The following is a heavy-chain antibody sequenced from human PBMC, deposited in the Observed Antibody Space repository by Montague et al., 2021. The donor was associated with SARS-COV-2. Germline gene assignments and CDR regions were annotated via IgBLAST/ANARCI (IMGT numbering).Heavy chain of an antibody. Sequence: SETLSLTCTVYGGSFSGYYWSWIRQPPGKGLEWIGEINHSGSTNYNPSPKSRVTISVDTSKNQFSLKLSSVTAADAAVYYCARARTRITMIVVVIDAFDIWGQGTMVTVSS. D-gene: IGHD3-22*01. CDR2: INHSGST. CDR1: GGSFSGYY. CDR3: ARARTRITMIVVVIDAFDI. J-gene: IGHJ3*02. V-gene: IGHV4-34*01.